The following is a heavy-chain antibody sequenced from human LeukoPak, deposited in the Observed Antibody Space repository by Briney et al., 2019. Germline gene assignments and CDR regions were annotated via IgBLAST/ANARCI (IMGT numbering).Heavy chain of an antibody. J-gene: IGHJ4*02. CDR1: GYTFTGYY. CDR3: ARGSRFLEWLLEGGCPGY. Sequence: GASVKVSCKASGYTFTGYYMHWVRQAPGQGLEWMGRINPNSGGTNYAQKFQGRVTMTRDTSISTAYMELSRLRSDDTAVYYCARGSRFLEWLLEGGCPGYWGQGTLVTVSS. CDR2: INPNSGGT. V-gene: IGHV1-2*06. D-gene: IGHD3-3*01.